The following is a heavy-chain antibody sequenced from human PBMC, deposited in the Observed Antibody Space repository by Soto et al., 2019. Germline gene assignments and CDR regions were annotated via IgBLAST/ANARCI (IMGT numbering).Heavy chain of an antibody. Sequence: GGALKNSCKGSGYRFTRYWIGWGRHMPGEGPEWMGIIYPGGSDTRYSPSFQGQGTISAHKYISTAYLQWRSLKASDTAMYYCERKGGGYSDGYHWEPVDDWGQGTLVTVSS. V-gene: IGHV5-51*01. CDR1: GYRFTRYW. CDR3: ERKGGGYSDGYHWEPVDD. D-gene: IGHD5-18*01. J-gene: IGHJ4*02. CDR2: IYPGGSDT.